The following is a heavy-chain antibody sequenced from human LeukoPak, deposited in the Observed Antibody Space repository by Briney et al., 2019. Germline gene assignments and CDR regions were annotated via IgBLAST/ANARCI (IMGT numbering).Heavy chain of an antibody. CDR3: ARVESYYDYYYMDV. CDR2: TTSSSSYI. CDR1: GFTFSSYN. Sequence: GGSLRLSCAASGFTFSSYNMNWVRQAPGKGLEWVSSTTSSSSYIYYADSVKGRFTISRDNAKNSLYLQMNSLRAEDTAVYYCARVESYYDYYYMDVWGKGTTVTVSS. J-gene: IGHJ6*03. V-gene: IGHV3-21*01.